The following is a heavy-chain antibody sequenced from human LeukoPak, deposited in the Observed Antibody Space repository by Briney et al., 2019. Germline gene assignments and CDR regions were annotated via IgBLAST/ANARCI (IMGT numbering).Heavy chain of an antibody. D-gene: IGHD3-10*01. CDR2: IYDSGVT. CDR3: ATIRIAVIRGVIIPTSPFDY. J-gene: IGHJ4*02. CDR1: GYSISSGYY. V-gene: IGHV4-61*01. Sequence: SETLSLTCTVSGYSISSGYYWGWIRQPPGKGLEYIGYIYDSGVTNYSPSLKSRVTFSVDTSKNQFSLKLNSVTAADTAVYYCATIRIAVIRGVIIPTSPFDYWGQGTLVTVSS.